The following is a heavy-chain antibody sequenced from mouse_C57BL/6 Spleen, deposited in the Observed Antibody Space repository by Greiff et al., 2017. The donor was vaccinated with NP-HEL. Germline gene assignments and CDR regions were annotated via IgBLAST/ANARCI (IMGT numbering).Heavy chain of an antibody. CDR2: IHPNSGST. CDR3: ARSGLTGTYFDY. D-gene: IGHD4-1*01. Sequence: VQLQQPGAELVKPGASVKLSCKASGYTFTSYWMHWVKQRPGQGLEWIGMIHPNSGSTNYNEKFKSKATLTVDKSSSTAYMQLSSLTSEDSAVYYCARSGLTGTYFDYWGQGTTLTVSS. V-gene: IGHV1-64*01. J-gene: IGHJ2*01. CDR1: GYTFTSYW.